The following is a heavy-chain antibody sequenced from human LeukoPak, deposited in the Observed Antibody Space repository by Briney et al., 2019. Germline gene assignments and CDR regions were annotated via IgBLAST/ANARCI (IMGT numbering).Heavy chain of an antibody. Sequence: PSETLSLTCTVSGGSISSSSYDWGWIRQPPGKGLEWIGSIYYSGSTYYNPSLNSRVTISIDTSKNQFSLRLSSVTAADTAVYYCARQMNTVTAGYWGQGTLVTVSS. CDR3: ARQMNTVTAGY. CDR1: GGSISSSSYD. V-gene: IGHV4-39*01. D-gene: IGHD4-17*01. CDR2: IYYSGST. J-gene: IGHJ4*02.